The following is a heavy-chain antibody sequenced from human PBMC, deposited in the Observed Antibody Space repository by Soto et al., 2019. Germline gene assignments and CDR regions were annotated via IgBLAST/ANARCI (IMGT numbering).Heavy chain of an antibody. CDR3: TRYSSSKPLDY. CDR1: GFTFSRDW. CDR2: INSDGTRT. V-gene: IGHV3-74*01. J-gene: IGHJ4*02. Sequence: GGSLRLSCATSGFTFSRDWMHWVRQAPGKGLVWVSRINSDGTRTNYADYAEGRFTISRDNAKNTLYLQMNSLRAEDTAVYFCTRYSSSKPLDYWGQGTLVTVSS. D-gene: IGHD6-6*01.